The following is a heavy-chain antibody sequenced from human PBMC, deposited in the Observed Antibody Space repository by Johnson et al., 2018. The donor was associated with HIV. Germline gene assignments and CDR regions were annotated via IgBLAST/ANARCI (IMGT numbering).Heavy chain of an antibody. D-gene: IGHD6-6*01. V-gene: IGHV3-30*03. CDR1: GFTVSSNY. CDR3: AAAEYDAFEI. Sequence: QVQLVESGGGLVQPGGSLRLSCAASGFTVSSNYMSWVRQAPGKGLEWVAVVSDHGRTTYFADSVKGRFTISRDNSKNTLYVQMHSLRGGDTAVYYGAAAEYDAFEIWGQGTMVTVSS. J-gene: IGHJ3*02. CDR2: VSDHGRTT.